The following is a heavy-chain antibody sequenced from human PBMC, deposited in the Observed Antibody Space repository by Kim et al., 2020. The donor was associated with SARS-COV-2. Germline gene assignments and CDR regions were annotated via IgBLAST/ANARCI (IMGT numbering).Heavy chain of an antibody. D-gene: IGHD3-22*01. CDR1: GFTLNNYG. CDR3: ASAPSDSSSYY. V-gene: IGHV3-33*01. CDR2: IWYDGSNK. Sequence: GGSLRLSCAASGFTLNNYGMHWVCQAPGKGLEWVAVIWYDGSNKYYADSVKGRFTISRDNSKNTLYLQMNSLRAEDTAVYYCASAPSDSSSYYWGQGTLVTVSS. J-gene: IGHJ4*02.